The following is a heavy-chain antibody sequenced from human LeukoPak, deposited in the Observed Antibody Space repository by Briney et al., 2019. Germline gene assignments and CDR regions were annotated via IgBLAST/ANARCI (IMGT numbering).Heavy chain of an antibody. CDR3: ARGTSGWYWGFGY. Sequence: SQTLSLTCAVYGGSFSGYYWSWIRQLPGKGLEWIGEINHSGSTNYNPSLKSRVTISVDMSKNQFSLKLSSVTAADTAVYYCARGTSGWYWGFGYWGQGTLVTVSS. J-gene: IGHJ4*02. D-gene: IGHD6-19*01. CDR1: GGSFSGYY. V-gene: IGHV4-34*01. CDR2: INHSGST.